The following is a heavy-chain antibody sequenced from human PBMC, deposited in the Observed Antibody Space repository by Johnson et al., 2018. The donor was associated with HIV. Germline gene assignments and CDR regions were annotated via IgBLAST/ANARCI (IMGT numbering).Heavy chain of an antibody. CDR2: IGTAGDT. Sequence: EVQVVESGGGLVQPGGSLRLSCAASGFTFSSYDMHWVRQATGKGLEWVSAIGTAGDTYYPGYVKGRFTISRENAKNSLYLQMNSLRVEDTAVYYCAKDMSRIAAGSDAFDIWGQGTMVTVSS. D-gene: IGHD6-13*01. CDR3: AKDMSRIAAGSDAFDI. CDR1: GFTFSSYD. V-gene: IGHV3-13*01. J-gene: IGHJ3*02.